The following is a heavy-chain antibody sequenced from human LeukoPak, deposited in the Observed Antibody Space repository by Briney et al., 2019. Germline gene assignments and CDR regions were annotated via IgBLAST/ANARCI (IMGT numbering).Heavy chain of an antibody. CDR3: ARRGWELLRDDAFDI. V-gene: IGHV4-34*01. CDR2: INHGGST. Sequence: SETLSLTCAVYGGSFSGYYWSWIRQPPGKGLEWIGEINHGGSTNYNPSLKSRVTISVDTSKNQFSLKLSSVTAADTAVYYCARRGWELLRDDAFDIWGQGTMVTVSS. CDR1: GGSFSGYY. J-gene: IGHJ3*02. D-gene: IGHD1-26*01.